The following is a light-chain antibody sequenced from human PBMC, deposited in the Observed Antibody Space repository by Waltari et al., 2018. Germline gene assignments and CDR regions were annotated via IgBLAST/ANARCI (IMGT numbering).Light chain of an antibody. V-gene: IGKV3-15*01. CDR3: QQYNNWPRWT. CDR1: QSVSSN. Sequence: EIVMTQSPATLSVSPGERATLSCRASQSVSSNLAWYQQKPGQAPRLLIYGASTRATGIPARFRGRGSGTEFTLTISSLQSEDFAVYYCQQYNNWPRWTFGQGTKVEIK. CDR2: GAS. J-gene: IGKJ1*01.